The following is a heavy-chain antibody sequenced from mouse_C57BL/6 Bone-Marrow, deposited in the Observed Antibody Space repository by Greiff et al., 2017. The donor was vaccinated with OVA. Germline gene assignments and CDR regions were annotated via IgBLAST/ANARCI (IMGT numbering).Heavy chain of an antibody. CDR3: ARHYGSPSYFDY. CDR2: IHPNSGST. J-gene: IGHJ2*01. D-gene: IGHD1-1*01. Sequence: QVQLQQPGAELVKPGASVKLSCKASGYTFTSYWMHWVKQRPGQGLEWIGMIHPNSGSTNYNEKFKSKATLTVDKSSSTAYMQLSSLTSEDSAVYYCARHYGSPSYFDYWGQGTTLTVSS. V-gene: IGHV1-64*01. CDR1: GYTFTSYW.